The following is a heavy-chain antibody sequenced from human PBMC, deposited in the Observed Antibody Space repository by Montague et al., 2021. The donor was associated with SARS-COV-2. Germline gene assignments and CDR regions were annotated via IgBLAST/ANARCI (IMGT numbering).Heavy chain of an antibody. CDR2: XYWDDDK. J-gene: IGHJ4*02. V-gene: IGHV2-5*02. CDR1: GFSLSTSGVG. D-gene: IGHD6-13*01. CDR3: AQRKLLAAAWDY. Sequence: PALVKPTQTLTLTCTFSGFSLSTSGVGVGWIRQPPGKALEWLVPXYWDDDKRYSPSLKSRLTITKDTSKNQVVLTMTNMDPVDTATYYCAQRKLLAAAWDYWGQGTLVTVSS.